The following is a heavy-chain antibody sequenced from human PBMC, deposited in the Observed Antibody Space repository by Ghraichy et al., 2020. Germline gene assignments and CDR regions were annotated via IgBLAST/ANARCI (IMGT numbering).Heavy chain of an antibody. Sequence: GESLNISCAASGFTFSSYAMSWVRQAPGKGLEWVSAISGSGGSTYYADSVKGRFTISRDNSKNTLYLQMNSLRAEDTAVYYCAKDAPRYCSSTSCYPYWGQGTLVTVSS. CDR2: ISGSGGST. V-gene: IGHV3-23*01. CDR3: AKDAPRYCSSTSCYPY. J-gene: IGHJ4*02. CDR1: GFTFSSYA. D-gene: IGHD2-2*01.